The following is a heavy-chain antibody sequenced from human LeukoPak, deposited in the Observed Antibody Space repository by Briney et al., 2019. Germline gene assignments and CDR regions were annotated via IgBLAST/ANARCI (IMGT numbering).Heavy chain of an antibody. V-gene: IGHV4-59*08. CDR3: ASHGGWPSDAFDI. D-gene: IGHD6-19*01. J-gene: IGHJ3*02. Sequence: KPSETLSLTCTVSGGSISSYFWSWIRQPPGKGLEWIEYIYNSETTNYNPSLKSRVTMSIDTSKNQFSLTLSSVTAADTAVYYCASHGGWPSDAFDIWGQGTMVTVSS. CDR2: IYNSETT. CDR1: GGSISSYF.